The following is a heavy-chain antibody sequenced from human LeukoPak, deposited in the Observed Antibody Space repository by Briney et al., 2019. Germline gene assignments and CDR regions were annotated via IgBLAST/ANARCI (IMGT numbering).Heavy chain of an antibody. V-gene: IGHV1-69*01. CDR2: IIPIFGTA. Sequence: SVKVSCKASGGAFSSYAISWVRQAPGQGLEWMGGIIPIFGTANYAQKFQGRVTITADESTSTAYMELSSLRSEDTAVYYCTIRYFDWLSLDYWGQGTLVTVSS. CDR3: TIRYFDWLSLDY. CDR1: GGAFSSYA. D-gene: IGHD3-9*01. J-gene: IGHJ4*02.